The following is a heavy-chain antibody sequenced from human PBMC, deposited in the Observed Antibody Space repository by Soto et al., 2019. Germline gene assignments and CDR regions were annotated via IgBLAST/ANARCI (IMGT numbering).Heavy chain of an antibody. CDR2: ISGSGGST. V-gene: IGHV3-23*01. CDR1: GFTFSSYA. J-gene: IGHJ3*02. D-gene: IGHD2-21*01. CDR3: AKASVVVVIANPHDAFDI. Sequence: PWGALRLSCAASGFTFSSYAMSWVRQAPGKGLEWVSAISGSGGSTYYADSVKGRFTISRDNSKNTLYLQMNSLRAEDTAVYYCAKASVVVVIANPHDAFDIWGQGTMVTVSS.